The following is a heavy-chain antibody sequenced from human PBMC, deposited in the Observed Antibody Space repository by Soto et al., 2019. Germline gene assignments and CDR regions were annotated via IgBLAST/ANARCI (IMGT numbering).Heavy chain of an antibody. CDR3: ARGGDYRLDY. Sequence: GGPLRLSCAASGFTFSTSWMHWVRQAPGKGLVWVSRSNSDGSITNYADSVKGRFTISRDNAKNTLYLQMNSLRAEDTAVYYCARGGDYRLDYWGQGTLVTVSS. CDR2: SNSDGSIT. J-gene: IGHJ4*02. CDR1: GFTFSTSW. V-gene: IGHV3-74*01. D-gene: IGHD4-17*01.